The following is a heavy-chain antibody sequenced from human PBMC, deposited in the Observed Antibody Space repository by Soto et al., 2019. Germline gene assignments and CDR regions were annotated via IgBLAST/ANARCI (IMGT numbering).Heavy chain of an antibody. CDR1: GFTFSSYA. D-gene: IGHD3-22*01. V-gene: IGHV3-23*01. CDR3: AKDSYYYDSSGDDAFDI. Sequence: EVQLLESGGGLVQPGGSLRLSCAASGFTFSSYAMSWVRQAPGKGLEWVSAISGSGGSTYYAYSVKGRFTISRDNSKNTLYLQMNSLRAEDTAVYYCAKDSYYYDSSGDDAFDIWGQGTMVTVSS. J-gene: IGHJ3*02. CDR2: ISGSGGST.